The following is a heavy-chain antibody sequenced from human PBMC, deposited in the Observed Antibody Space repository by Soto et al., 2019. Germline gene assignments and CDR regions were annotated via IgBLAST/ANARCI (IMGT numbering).Heavy chain of an antibody. D-gene: IGHD2-15*01. CDR1: GGSLSGSY. CDR3: ASPGYCSDGTCYPDY. J-gene: IGHJ4*02. V-gene: IGHV4-34*01. Sequence: QVQLQQWGAGLLKPSETLSLTCAVYGGSLSGSYWSWIRQPPGTGLEWIGEIHHSGSTYYNPSLKSRVTLSVVTSKNQFSLKLNSVTAADTAVYYCASPGYCSDGTCYPDYWGQGTLVTVSS. CDR2: IHHSGST.